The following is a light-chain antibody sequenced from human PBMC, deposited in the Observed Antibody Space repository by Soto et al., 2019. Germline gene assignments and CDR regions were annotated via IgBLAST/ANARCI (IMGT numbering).Light chain of an antibody. CDR1: ESISSW. Sequence: DIPMAQSPSTLSASVGDRVTITCRASESISSWLAWYQQKPGKAPKLLIYKASTLESGVPSIFSGSGSGTEFTLTISSLQPDDFATYYCQQYHSYPLTFGGGTKVEIK. V-gene: IGKV1-5*03. CDR3: QQYHSYPLT. J-gene: IGKJ4*01. CDR2: KAS.